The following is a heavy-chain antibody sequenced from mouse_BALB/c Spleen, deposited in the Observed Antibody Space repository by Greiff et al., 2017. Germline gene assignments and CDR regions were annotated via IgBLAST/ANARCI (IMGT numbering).Heavy chain of an antibody. Sequence: QVQLQQPGAELVKPGASVKMSCKASGYTFTSYWMHWVKQRPGQGLEWIGVIDPSDSYTSYNQKFKGKATLTVDTSSSTAYMQLSSLTSEDSAVYYCTKIYYYGSSHAMDYWGQGTSVTVSS. CDR3: TKIYYYGSSHAMDY. V-gene: IGHV1S127*01. J-gene: IGHJ4*01. CDR2: IDPSDSYT. CDR1: GYTFTSYW. D-gene: IGHD1-1*01.